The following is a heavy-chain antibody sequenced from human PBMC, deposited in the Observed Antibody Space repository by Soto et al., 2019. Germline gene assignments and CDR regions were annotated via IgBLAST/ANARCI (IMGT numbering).Heavy chain of an antibody. CDR1: GFTVSNNH. J-gene: IGHJ4*02. D-gene: IGHD3-16*01. V-gene: IGHV3-53*01. Sequence: VQLVESGGGLIQPGGSLRLSCAASGFTVSNNHMTWVRQAAGKGLELVSFVHGGGNADSVKGRFAISRDNSKNTLYLQMDSLRAADTAIYYCAGRLTTAASLDYWGRGTRVTVSS. CDR3: AGRLTTAASLDY. CDR2: VHGGG.